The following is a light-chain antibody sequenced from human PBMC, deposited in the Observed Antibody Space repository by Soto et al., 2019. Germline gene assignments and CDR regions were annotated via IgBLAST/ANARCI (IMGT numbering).Light chain of an antibody. CDR3: SSYTTSSSYV. Sequence: LTQPATGYGSPGQSITISYTGTSSGPGRYIYVSWYQEHPGKSPKLMIYDVTSRPSGVSYRFSGSKSGNTASLTISGLQAEDEADYYCSSYTTSSSYVFGTGTKVTVL. V-gene: IGLV2-14*01. J-gene: IGLJ1*01. CDR1: SSGPGRYIY. CDR2: DVT.